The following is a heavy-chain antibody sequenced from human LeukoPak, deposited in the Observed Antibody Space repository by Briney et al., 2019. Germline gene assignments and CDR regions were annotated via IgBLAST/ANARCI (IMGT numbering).Heavy chain of an antibody. V-gene: IGHV3-23*01. J-gene: IGHJ3*02. CDR3: ARDRASSSLNAFDI. Sequence: GGSLRLSCAASGFTFSSYAMSWVRQAPGKGLEWVPGISGSGGSTDYADSVKGRLTIFRDNSKNTLYLQMNSLRAEDTAVYYCARDRASSSLNAFDIWGQGTMVTVSS. CDR2: ISGSGGST. CDR1: GFTFSSYA. D-gene: IGHD6-6*01.